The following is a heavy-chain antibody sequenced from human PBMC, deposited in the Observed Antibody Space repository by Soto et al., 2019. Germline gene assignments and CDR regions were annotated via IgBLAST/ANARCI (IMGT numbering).Heavy chain of an antibody. D-gene: IGHD3-22*01. J-gene: IGHJ4*02. Sequence: PGGSLRLSCAASGFTFSDYYMSWIRQAPGKGLEWVSYISSSSSYTNYADSVKGRFTISRDNAKNSLYLQMNSLRAEDTAVYYCARDYYYDSSGSWYYFDYWGQGTLVTVSS. CDR3: ARDYYYDSSGSWYYFDY. CDR1: GFTFSDYY. CDR2: ISSSSSYT. V-gene: IGHV3-11*06.